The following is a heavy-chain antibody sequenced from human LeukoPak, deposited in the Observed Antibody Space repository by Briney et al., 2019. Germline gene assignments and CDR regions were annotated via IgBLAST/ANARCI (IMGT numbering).Heavy chain of an antibody. V-gene: IGHV3-33*01. J-gene: IGHJ4*02. CDR1: GFTFSSYG. CDR2: IWYDGSKK. Sequence: GLAVRLSCAASGFTFSSYGMHWVRQAPGKGLEWVAVIWYDGSKKYYADSVKGRFTISRDNSKNTLYLQMNSLRAEDTAVYYCARDPEWELLYFDYWGQGTLVTVSS. D-gene: IGHD1-26*01. CDR3: ARDPEWELLYFDY.